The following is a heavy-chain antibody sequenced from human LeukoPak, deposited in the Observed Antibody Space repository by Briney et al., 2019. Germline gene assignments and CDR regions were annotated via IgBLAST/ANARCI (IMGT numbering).Heavy chain of an antibody. J-gene: IGHJ4*02. V-gene: IGHV3-21*01. Sequence: PGGSLRLSCAASGFTSSTYSMNWVRQAPGKGLEWVSSISSSSSYISSADSVKGRFTISRDNAKKSLYLQMNSLRAEDTAVYYCARDGPVRIAARPYYFDFWGQGTLVTVSS. D-gene: IGHD6-6*01. CDR2: ISSSSSYI. CDR3: ARDGPVRIAARPYYFDF. CDR1: GFTSSTYS.